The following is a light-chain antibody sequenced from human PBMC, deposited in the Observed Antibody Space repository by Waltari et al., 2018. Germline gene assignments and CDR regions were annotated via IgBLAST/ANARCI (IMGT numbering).Light chain of an antibody. Sequence: EIVLTQSPGTLSLSPGERATLSCRASQSFGTSLAWSQQKPGQAPRLLIYGASMRAAGIPDRFSGSGSGTDFSLTISRLEPEDCAVYYCQHYVRLPATFGQGTRVEIK. CDR2: GAS. CDR1: QSFGTS. V-gene: IGKV3-20*01. CDR3: QHYVRLPAT. J-gene: IGKJ1*01.